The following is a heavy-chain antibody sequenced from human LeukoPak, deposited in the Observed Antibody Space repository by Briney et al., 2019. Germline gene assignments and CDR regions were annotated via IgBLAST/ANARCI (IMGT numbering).Heavy chain of an antibody. D-gene: IGHD6-19*01. V-gene: IGHV3-11*04. CDR1: GFTFSDYY. CDR3: ARPLGIAVAAVAFDI. Sequence: GGSLRLSCAASGFTFSDYYMSWICQAPGKGLEWVSYISSSGSTIYYADSVKGRFTISRDNAKNSLYLQMNSLRAEDTAVYYCARPLGIAVAAVAFDIWGQGTMVTVSS. J-gene: IGHJ3*02. CDR2: ISSSGSTI.